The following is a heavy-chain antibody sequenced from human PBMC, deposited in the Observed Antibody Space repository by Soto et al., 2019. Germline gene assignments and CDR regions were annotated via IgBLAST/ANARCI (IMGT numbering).Heavy chain of an antibody. V-gene: IGHV2-26*01. CDR1: GFSLSNARMG. D-gene: IGHD2-8*01. Sequence: SGPTLVNPTETLTLTCTVSGFSLSNARMGVSWIRQPPGKALEWLAHIFSNDEKSYSTSLKSRLTISKDTSKSQVVLTMTNMDPVDTATYYCARMGYAGPPYYYYMDVWGKGTTVTVSS. CDR2: IFSNDEK. CDR3: ARMGYAGPPYYYYMDV. J-gene: IGHJ6*03.